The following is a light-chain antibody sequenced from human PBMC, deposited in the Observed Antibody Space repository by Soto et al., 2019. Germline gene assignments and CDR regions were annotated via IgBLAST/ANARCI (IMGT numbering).Light chain of an antibody. CDR2: ETT. J-gene: IGLJ1*01. CDR3: SSYSNSGTYV. CDR1: SSDIGGSRY. V-gene: IGLV2-14*01. Sequence: QSVLTQPASVSGSPGQSITISCTGTSSDIGGSRYVSWYQQHPGKAPKLITYETTDRSAGASNRFSGSKSGNTASLIISGLPTEDEADYYCSSYSNSGTYVFGTGTKVTVL.